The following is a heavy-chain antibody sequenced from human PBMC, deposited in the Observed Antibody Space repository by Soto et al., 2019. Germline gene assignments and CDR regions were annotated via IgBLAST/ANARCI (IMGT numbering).Heavy chain of an antibody. D-gene: IGHD3-22*01. V-gene: IGHV3-30*18. CDR1: GFTFSSYG. J-gene: IGHJ6*02. CDR3: AKDLRDSSGANYYYYGMDV. Sequence: QVQLVESGGGVVQPGRSLRLSCAASGFTFSSYGMHWVRQAPGKGLEWVAVISYDGSNKYYADSVKGRFTIYRDNSKNTLYLQMNSLRAEDTAVYYCAKDLRDSSGANYYYYGMDVWGQGTTVTVSS. CDR2: ISYDGSNK.